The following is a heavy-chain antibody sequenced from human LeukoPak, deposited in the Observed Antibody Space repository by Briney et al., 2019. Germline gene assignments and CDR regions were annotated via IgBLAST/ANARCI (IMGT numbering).Heavy chain of an antibody. CDR1: GFTVSSNY. Sequence: GGSLRLSCAASGFTVSSNYMSWVRQAPGKGLEWVSIIYSGGSTYYADSVKGRFTISRDNSNNTVYLQMNNLRAEDTAVYYCARRARVRMVYFYYFLDIWGKGTAVTVSS. CDR2: IYSGGST. J-gene: IGHJ6*03. V-gene: IGHV3-53*01. CDR3: ARRARVRMVYFYYFLDI. D-gene: IGHD2-8*01.